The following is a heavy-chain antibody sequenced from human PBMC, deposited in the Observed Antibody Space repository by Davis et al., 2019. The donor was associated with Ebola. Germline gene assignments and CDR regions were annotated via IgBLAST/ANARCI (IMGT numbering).Heavy chain of an antibody. CDR3: AKDRYSYGPRGYFDY. Sequence: PGGSLRLSCAASGFTFSGSAMHWVRQASGKGLEWVGRIRSKANSYATAYAASVKGRFTISRDNSKNTLYLQMNSLRAEDTAVYYCAKDRYSYGPRGYFDYWGQGTLVTVSS. V-gene: IGHV3-73*01. CDR2: IRSKANSYAT. J-gene: IGHJ4*02. D-gene: IGHD5-18*01. CDR1: GFTFSGSA.